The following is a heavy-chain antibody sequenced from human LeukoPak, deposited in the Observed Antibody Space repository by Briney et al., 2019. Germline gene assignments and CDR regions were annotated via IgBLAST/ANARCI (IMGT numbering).Heavy chain of an antibody. CDR2: INHSGST. CDR3: ARGRGWYYFVY. Sequence: PSETLSLTCIVSGDSISSYYWSWIRQPPGKGLEWIGEINHSGSTNYNPSLKSRVTISVDTSKNQFSLKLSSVTAADTAVYYCARGRGWYYFVYWGQGTLVTVSS. V-gene: IGHV4-34*01. J-gene: IGHJ4*02. D-gene: IGHD6-19*01. CDR1: GDSISSYY.